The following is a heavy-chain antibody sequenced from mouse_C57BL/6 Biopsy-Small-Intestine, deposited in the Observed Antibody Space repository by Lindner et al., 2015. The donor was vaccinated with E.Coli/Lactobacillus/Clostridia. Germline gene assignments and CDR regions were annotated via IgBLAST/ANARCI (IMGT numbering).Heavy chain of an antibody. CDR2: IFPGDGDT. D-gene: IGHD2-3*01. J-gene: IGHJ2*01. V-gene: IGHV1-82*01. CDR3: ARWGGFYEYFDY. CDR1: GYAFSSSW. Sequence: VQLQESGPELVKPGASVKISCKASGYAFSSSWMNWVKQRPGKGLEWIGRIFPGDGDTDYNEKFKGKATLTADKSSSTAYMQLSSLTSEDSAVYFWARWGGFYEYFDYWGQGTTLTVSS.